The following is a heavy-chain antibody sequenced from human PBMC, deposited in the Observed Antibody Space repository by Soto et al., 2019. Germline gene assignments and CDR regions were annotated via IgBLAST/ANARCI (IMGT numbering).Heavy chain of an antibody. V-gene: IGHV4-34*01. Sequence: SETLSLTCAVYGGSFSGYYWSWIRQPPGKGLEWIGEINHSGSTNYNPSLKSRVTISVDTSKNQFSLKLSSVTAADTAVYYCARGLSGRAAAGTGYYYYYMDVWGKGTTVTVSS. CDR1: GGSFSGYY. D-gene: IGHD6-13*01. CDR2: INHSGST. J-gene: IGHJ6*03. CDR3: ARGLSGRAAAGTGYYYYYMDV.